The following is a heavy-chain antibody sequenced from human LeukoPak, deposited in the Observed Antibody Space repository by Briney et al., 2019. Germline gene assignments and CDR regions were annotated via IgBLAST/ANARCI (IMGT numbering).Heavy chain of an antibody. CDR1: GGTFSSYA. D-gene: IGHD2-2*02. CDR2: IIPIFGTA. V-gene: IGHV1-69*05. J-gene: IGHJ6*03. Sequence: ASVKVYCKASGGTFSSYAISWVRQAPGQGLEWMGGIIPIFGTANYAQKFQGRVTITTDESTSTAYMELSSLRSEDTAVYYCARARRGYCSSTSCYSGYYYYMDVWGKGTTVTVSS. CDR3: ARARRGYCSSTSCYSGYYYYMDV.